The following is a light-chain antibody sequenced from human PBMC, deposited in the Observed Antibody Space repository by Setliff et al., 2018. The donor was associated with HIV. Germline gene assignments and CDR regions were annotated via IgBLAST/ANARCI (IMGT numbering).Light chain of an antibody. CDR1: SSDIGRYNL. J-gene: IGLJ1*01. CDR3: CSNTGSNTYV. V-gene: IGLV2-23*01. CDR2: LAT. Sequence: QSVLTQPASVSGSPGQSITISCTGSSSDIGRYNLVSWYQQHPGKAPKLMIYLATKRPSGVSNRFSGSKSGNTASLTISGLQAEDEADYYCCSNTGSNTYVFGTGTKV.